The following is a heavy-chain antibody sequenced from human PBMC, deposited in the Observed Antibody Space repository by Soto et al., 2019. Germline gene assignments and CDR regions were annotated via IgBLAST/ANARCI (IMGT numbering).Heavy chain of an antibody. CDR3: AKVFSIAGDGY. V-gene: IGHV3-23*01. CDR2: ISGSGGST. J-gene: IGHJ4*02. CDR1: GFTFGSYA. D-gene: IGHD6-6*01. Sequence: EVQLLESGGGLVQPGGSLRLSCAASGFTFGSYAMSWVRQAPGKGLEWVSAISGSGGSTYYADSVKGRFTIFRDNSKNTLYLQMNSLRAEDTAVYYCAKVFSIAGDGYWGQGTLVTVSS.